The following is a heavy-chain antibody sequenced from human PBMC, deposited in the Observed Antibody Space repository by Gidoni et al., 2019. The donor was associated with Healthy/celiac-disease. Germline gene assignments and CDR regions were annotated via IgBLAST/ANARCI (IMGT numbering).Heavy chain of an antibody. J-gene: IGHJ4*02. Sequence: EVQLVESGGGMVKPGGSLRLSCAASGFTFSSYSMNWVRQAPGKGMEWVSSISSSSSYIYYADSVKGRFTISRDNAKNSLYLQMNSLRAEDTAVYYCARADLDYYGSGSYRPFDYWGQGTLVTVSS. CDR3: ARADLDYYGSGSYRPFDY. V-gene: IGHV3-21*01. D-gene: IGHD3-10*01. CDR1: GFTFSSYS. CDR2: ISSSSSYI.